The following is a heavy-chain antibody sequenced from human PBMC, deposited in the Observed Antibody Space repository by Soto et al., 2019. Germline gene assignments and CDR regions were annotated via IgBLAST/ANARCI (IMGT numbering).Heavy chain of an antibody. Sequence: EVQLVESGGGLVKPGGSLRLSCVASGFTFDNAWMSWVRQAPGKGLEWVARIKRKSDGGGIDYAVPVEGRFTISTDDSKNTLYLQMDSLKTEDTAVYYCCTYDYFWGSDRYRWAHWCQGTVVTVSS. V-gene: IGHV3-15*01. CDR3: CTYDYFWGSDRYRWAH. CDR1: GFTFDNAW. CDR2: IKRKSDGGGI. D-gene: IGHD3-16*02. J-gene: IGHJ4*02.